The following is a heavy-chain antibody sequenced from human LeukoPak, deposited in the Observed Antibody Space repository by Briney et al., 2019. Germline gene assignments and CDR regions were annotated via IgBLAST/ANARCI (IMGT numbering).Heavy chain of an antibody. V-gene: IGHV4-39*01. CDR2: IFYSGNT. CDR3: AGLYSGYDYDY. CDR1: GGSISSSTYY. Sequence: SETLSLTCTVSGGSISSSTYYWGWIRQPPGKGLEWIGVIFYSGNTFYNPSLRSRVTISVDTSKNQFSLKLSSVTAADTAVYYCAGLYSGYDYDYWGQGTLVTVSS. D-gene: IGHD5-12*01. J-gene: IGHJ4*02.